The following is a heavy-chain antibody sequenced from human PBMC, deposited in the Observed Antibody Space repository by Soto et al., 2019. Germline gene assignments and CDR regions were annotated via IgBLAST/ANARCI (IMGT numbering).Heavy chain of an antibody. CDR3: ARATYDILTGGWFDP. J-gene: IGHJ5*02. V-gene: IGHV4-30-4*01. D-gene: IGHD3-9*01. CDR2: IYYSGST. CDR1: GGSISSGDYY. Sequence: QVQLQESGPGLVKPSQTLSLTCTVSGGSISSGDYYWSWIRQPPGQGLEWIGYIYYSGSTYYNPSLKRRVTISVDTSKNQFSLKLSSVTAADTAVYYCARATYDILTGGWFDPWGQGTLVTVSS.